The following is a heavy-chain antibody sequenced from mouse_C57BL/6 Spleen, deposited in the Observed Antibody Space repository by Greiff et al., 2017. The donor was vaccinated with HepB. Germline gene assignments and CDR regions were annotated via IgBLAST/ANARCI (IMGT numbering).Heavy chain of an antibody. Sequence: EVKLMESGGGLVQSGRSLRLSCATSGFTFSDFYMEWVRQAPGKGLEWIAASRNKANDYTTEYSASVKGRFIVSRDTSQSILYLQMNALRAEDTAIYYCARGNWDEGDAMDYWGQGTSVTVSS. D-gene: IGHD4-1*01. CDR1: GFTFSDFY. J-gene: IGHJ4*01. V-gene: IGHV7-1*01. CDR3: ARGNWDEGDAMDY. CDR2: SRNKANDYTT.